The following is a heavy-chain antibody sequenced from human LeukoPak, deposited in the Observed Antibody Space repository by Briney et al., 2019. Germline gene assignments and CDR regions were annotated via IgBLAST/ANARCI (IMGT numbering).Heavy chain of an antibody. CDR3: AKDLWMEDIVVVPAATVFDY. Sequence: GGSLRLSCAASGFTVSSNYMSWVRQAPGKGLEWVSAISGSGGSTYYADSVEGRFTISRDNSKNTLYLQMNSLRAEDTAVYYCAKDLWMEDIVVVPAATVFDYWGQGTLVTVSS. CDR1: GFTVSSNY. J-gene: IGHJ4*02. CDR2: ISGSGGST. D-gene: IGHD2-2*01. V-gene: IGHV3-23*01.